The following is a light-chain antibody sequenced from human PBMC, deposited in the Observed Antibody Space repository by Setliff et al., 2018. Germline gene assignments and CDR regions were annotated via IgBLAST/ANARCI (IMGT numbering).Light chain of an antibody. V-gene: IGLV2-14*03. CDR1: SSDFDDYDR. J-gene: IGLJ1*01. CDR2: DVN. Sequence: QSALTQPASVSGSPGQSITISCVGSSSDFDDYDRVSWYRHYPGKAPKVMMYDVNKRPSGVFIRFSGSESDNTASLTISDLQAEDEADYFCCSLTKDSLYVFGTGTKGTVL. CDR3: CSLTKDSLYV.